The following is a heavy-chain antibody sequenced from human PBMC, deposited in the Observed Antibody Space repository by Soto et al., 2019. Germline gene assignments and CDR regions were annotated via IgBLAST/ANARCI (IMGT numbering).Heavy chain of an antibody. CDR1: GGTFSSYA. J-gene: IGHJ5*02. CDR2: IIPIFGTA. D-gene: IGHD6-13*01. V-gene: IGHV1-69*05. CDR3: ARMPAAGPRWFDP. Sequence: QVQLVQSGAEVKKPGSSVKVSCKASGGTFSSYAISWVRQAPGQGLEWMGGIIPIFGTANYAQKFQGRVTXPXDXYTSTAYMELSSLRSEDTAVYYCARMPAAGPRWFDPWGQGTLVTVSS.